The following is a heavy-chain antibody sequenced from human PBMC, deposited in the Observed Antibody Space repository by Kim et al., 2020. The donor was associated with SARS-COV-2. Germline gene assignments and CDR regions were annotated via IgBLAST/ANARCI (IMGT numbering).Heavy chain of an antibody. CDR1: GGSISSGRYF. Sequence: SETLSLTCAVFGGSISSGRYFWGWIRQPPGKGLEWIASIYYSGSTYFNPSLKSRVTISVDTSKNQFSLKLSSVTAADTAVYYCVRDPWNYYDGSGYFRFDPWGQGTLVTVSS. J-gene: IGHJ5*02. D-gene: IGHD3-22*01. CDR2: IYYSGST. CDR3: VRDPWNYYDGSGYFRFDP. V-gene: IGHV4-39*07.